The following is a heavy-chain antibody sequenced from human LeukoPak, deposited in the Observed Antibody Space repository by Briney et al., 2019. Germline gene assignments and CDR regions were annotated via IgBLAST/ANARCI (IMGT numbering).Heavy chain of an antibody. V-gene: IGHV3-23*01. Sequence: GGSLRLSCAASGFTFSSYAMSWVRQAPGEGLEWVSAISGSGGSTYYADSVKGRFTISRDNSKNTLYLQMNSLRAEDTAVYYCAKRANGYSYGPNWFDPWGQGTLVTVSS. CDR1: GFTFSSYA. J-gene: IGHJ5*02. D-gene: IGHD5-18*01. CDR3: AKRANGYSYGPNWFDP. CDR2: ISGSGGST.